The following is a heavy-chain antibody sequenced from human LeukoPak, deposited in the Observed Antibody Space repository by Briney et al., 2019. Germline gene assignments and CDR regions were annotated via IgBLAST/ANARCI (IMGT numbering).Heavy chain of an antibody. CDR2: INSDGSST. CDR1: GFTFSSYW. D-gene: IGHD5-24*01. CDR3: ARAEMATTKFDY. J-gene: IGHJ4*02. V-gene: IGHV3-74*01. Sequence: PGGSLRLSCAASGFTFSSYWMHWVRQAPGKGLVWVSRINSDGSSTSYADSVKGRFTISRDNSKNTLYLQMNSLRAEDTAVYYCARAEMATTKFDYWGQGTLVTVSS.